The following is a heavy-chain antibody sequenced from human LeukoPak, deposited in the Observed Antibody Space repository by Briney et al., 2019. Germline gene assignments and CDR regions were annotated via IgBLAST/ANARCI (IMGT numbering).Heavy chain of an antibody. J-gene: IGHJ4*02. V-gene: IGHV1-69*02. CDR1: GGTFSSYT. CDR2: IIPILGIA. CDR3: ARAGGSGNYENPHY. Sequence: ASVKVSCKASGGTFSSYTISWVRQAPGQGLEWMGRIIPILGIANYAQKFQGRVTMTRDTSISTAYMELSRLRSDDTAVYYCARAGGSGNYENPHYWGQGTLVTVSS. D-gene: IGHD3-22*01.